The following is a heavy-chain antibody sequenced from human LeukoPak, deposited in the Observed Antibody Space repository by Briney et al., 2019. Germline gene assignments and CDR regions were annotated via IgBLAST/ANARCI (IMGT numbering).Heavy chain of an antibody. CDR2: IYYSGST. CDR3: ARGGYFDWLSPGYFDY. J-gene: IGHJ4*02. V-gene: IGHV4-59*01. CDR1: GGSISSYY. Sequence: SETLSLTCTVSGGSISSYYWSWIRQPPGKGLEWIGYIYYSGSTNYNPSLKSRVTISVDTSKNQFSLELSSVTAADTAVYYCARGGYFDWLSPGYFDYWGQGTLVTVSS. D-gene: IGHD3-9*01.